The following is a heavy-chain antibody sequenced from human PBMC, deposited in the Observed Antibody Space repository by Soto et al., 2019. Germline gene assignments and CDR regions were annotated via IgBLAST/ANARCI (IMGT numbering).Heavy chain of an antibody. Sequence: ASVKVSCKASGYTFTGYYMHWVRQARGQGLEWIGWIVVGSGNTNYAQKFQERVTITRDMSTNTAYMELTSLRSEDTAVYYCAADPYCGGDCYFDYWGQGIMVTVSS. V-gene: IGHV1-58*02. D-gene: IGHD2-21*02. CDR1: GYTFTGYY. J-gene: IGHJ4*02. CDR2: IVVGSGNT. CDR3: AADPYCGGDCYFDY.